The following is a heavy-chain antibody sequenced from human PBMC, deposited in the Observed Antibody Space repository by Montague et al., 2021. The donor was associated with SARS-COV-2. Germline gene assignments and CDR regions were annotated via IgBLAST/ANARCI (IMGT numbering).Heavy chain of an antibody. CDR2: INNDGSRI. V-gene: IGHV3-74*03. CDR3: VRDLGWNEDY. D-gene: IGHD1-1*01. Sequence: SLRLSCAASGSTFRNYWMHWVRQVPGKGLVWVSRINNDGSRITYADSVRGRFTISRDNAKNTVYLQLSSLRVDDTAVYYCVRDLGWNEDYWGQGTLVTVSS. J-gene: IGHJ4*02. CDR1: GSTFRNYW.